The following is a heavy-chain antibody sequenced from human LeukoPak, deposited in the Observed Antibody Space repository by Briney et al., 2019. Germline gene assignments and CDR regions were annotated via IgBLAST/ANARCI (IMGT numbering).Heavy chain of an antibody. Sequence: SETLSLTCAVYGGSFSGYYWSWIRQPPGKGLEWIGEINHSGSTNYNPSLKSRVTISVDTSKNQFSLKLSSVTAADTAVYYCARHRSLYYDFWSPFDYWGQGTLVTVSS. CDR1: GGSFSGYY. D-gene: IGHD3-3*01. J-gene: IGHJ4*02. CDR3: ARHRSLYYDFWSPFDY. V-gene: IGHV4-34*01. CDR2: INHSGST.